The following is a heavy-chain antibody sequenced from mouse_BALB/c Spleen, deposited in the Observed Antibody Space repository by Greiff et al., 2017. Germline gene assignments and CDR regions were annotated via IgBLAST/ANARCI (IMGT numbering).Heavy chain of an antibody. V-gene: IGHV3-2*02. D-gene: IGHD2-2*01. J-gene: IGHJ4*01. CDR1: GYSITSDYA. CDR3: ARSGYGYDVSSYYAMDY. Sequence: EVMLVESGPGLVKPSQSLSLTCTVTGYSITSDYAWNWIRQFPGNKLEWMGYISYSGSTSYNPSLKSRISITRDTSKNQFFLQLNSVTTEDTATYYCARSGYGYDVSSYYAMDYWGQGTSVTVSS. CDR2: ISYSGST.